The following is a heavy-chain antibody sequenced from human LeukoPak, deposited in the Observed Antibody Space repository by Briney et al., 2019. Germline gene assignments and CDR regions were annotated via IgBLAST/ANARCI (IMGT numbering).Heavy chain of an antibody. J-gene: IGHJ4*02. CDR2: IYTTGSA. CDR1: GGSFSTYY. D-gene: IGHD4-17*01. V-gene: IGHV4-4*07. Sequence: SETLSLTCIVSGGSFSTYYWSWIRQPAGKGLEWIGRIYTTGSANYNPSLNSRVTMSVDTSNKQFSLKLSSVTAADTAVYYCVRCRPAYGDGFDYWGQGTLVTVSS. CDR3: VRCRPAYGDGFDY.